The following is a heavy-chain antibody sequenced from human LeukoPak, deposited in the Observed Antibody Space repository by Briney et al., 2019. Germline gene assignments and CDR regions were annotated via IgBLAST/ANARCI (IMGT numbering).Heavy chain of an antibody. CDR3: ATAISCGYYTGFDF. CDR1: GFRSAYYW. V-gene: IGHV5-51*01. CDR2: IYPDDSDT. Sequence: GESLHFCCNASGFRSAYYWIGWGRPMRRKGLGWRGIIYPDDSDTRYSPSIQGQVTISADKSIKTAYLQWSSLKASDTAMYYCATAISCGYYTGFDFWGQGTLVTVSS. D-gene: IGHD3-22*01. J-gene: IGHJ4*02.